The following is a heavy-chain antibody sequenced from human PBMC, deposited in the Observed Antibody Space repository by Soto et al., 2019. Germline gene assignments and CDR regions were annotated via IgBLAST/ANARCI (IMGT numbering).Heavy chain of an antibody. CDR3: ARESHSYDSSGYLDY. CDR1: GGTFSSYA. Sequence: SVKVSCKASGGTFSSYAISWVRQAPGQGLEWMGGIIPIFGTANYAQKFQGRVTITADESTSTAYMELSSLRSEDTAVYYCARESHSYDSSGYLDYWGQGSLVTVSS. J-gene: IGHJ4*02. CDR2: IIPIFGTA. V-gene: IGHV1-69*13. D-gene: IGHD3-22*01.